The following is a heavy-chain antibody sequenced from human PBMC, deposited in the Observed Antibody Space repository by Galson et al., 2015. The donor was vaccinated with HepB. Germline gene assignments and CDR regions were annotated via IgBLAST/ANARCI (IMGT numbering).Heavy chain of an antibody. CDR1: GSTFTSYD. CDR3: ARGRYSSSWYSRYYYYGMDV. V-gene: IGHV1-8*01. J-gene: IGHJ6*02. Sequence: SVTVSCKASGSTFTSYDINWVRQATGQGLEWMGWMNPNSGNTGYAQKFQGRVTMTRNTSISTAYMELSSLRSEDTAVYYCARGRYSSSWYSRYYYYGMDVWGQGTTVTVSS. CDR2: MNPNSGNT. D-gene: IGHD6-13*01.